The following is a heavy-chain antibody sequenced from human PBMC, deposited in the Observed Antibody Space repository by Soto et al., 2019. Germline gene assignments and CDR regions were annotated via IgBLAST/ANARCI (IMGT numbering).Heavy chain of an antibody. CDR1: GGSISTYY. Sequence: PSETLSLTCTASGGSISTYYWNWIRQPPGKGLESIGHIYYSGSANYRPSLKSRVTISVDTSKNEFSLKLSPVTAADTAIYYCARDDRGHTKSPAPDHWGQGTLVTVSS. CDR2: IYYSGSA. J-gene: IGHJ4*02. V-gene: IGHV4-59*01. D-gene: IGHD3-22*01. CDR3: ARDDRGHTKSPAPDH.